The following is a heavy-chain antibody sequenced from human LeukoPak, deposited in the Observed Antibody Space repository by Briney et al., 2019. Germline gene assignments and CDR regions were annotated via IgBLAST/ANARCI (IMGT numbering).Heavy chain of an antibody. D-gene: IGHD6-13*01. CDR3: ARDGSAGTLMRFDY. CDR1: GFTVSSSY. Sequence: GGSLRLSCAASGFTVSSSYMSWVRQAPGKGLEWVSVIYSGGSTYYADSVKGRFTISRDNSKNSLYLQMNSLRDEDTAVYYCARDGSAGTLMRFDYWGQGTLVTVSS. V-gene: IGHV3-66*01. CDR2: IYSGGST. J-gene: IGHJ4*02.